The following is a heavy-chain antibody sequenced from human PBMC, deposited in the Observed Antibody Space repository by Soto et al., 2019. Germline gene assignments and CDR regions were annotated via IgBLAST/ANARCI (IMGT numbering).Heavy chain of an antibody. Sequence: SETLSLTCTVSGVSVSSGSYYWSWIRQPPGKGLEWIGYIYYSGSTYYNPSLKSRVTISVDTSKNQFSLKLSSVTAADTAVYYCARGFRGYSYGYFDYWGQGTLVTVSS. J-gene: IGHJ4*02. CDR3: ARGFRGYSYGYFDY. V-gene: IGHV4-61*01. CDR1: GVSVSSGSYY. CDR2: IYYSGST. D-gene: IGHD5-18*01.